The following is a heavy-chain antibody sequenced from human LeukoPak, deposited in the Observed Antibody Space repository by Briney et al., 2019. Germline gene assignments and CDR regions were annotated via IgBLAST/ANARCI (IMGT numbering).Heavy chain of an antibody. D-gene: IGHD3-22*01. CDR1: GYSFTSYW. V-gene: IGHV5-51*01. Sequence: PGESLKISCKGSGYSFTSYWIGWVRQMPGKGLEWMGIIYPGDSDTRYSPSFQGQVTISADKSISTAYLQWSSLKASDTAMYYCARRYYYDSSGYYLAHDAFDIWGQGTMVTVSS. CDR2: IYPGDSDT. CDR3: ARRYYYDSSGYYLAHDAFDI. J-gene: IGHJ3*02.